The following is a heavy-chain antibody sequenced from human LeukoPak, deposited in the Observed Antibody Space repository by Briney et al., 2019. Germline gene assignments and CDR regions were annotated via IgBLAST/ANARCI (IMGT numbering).Heavy chain of an antibody. CDR1: GFPFIEYS. Sequence: GGSLRLSCTASGFPFIEYSMNWVRQAPGKGLEWISYIGIDSGNTTYADSVRGRFTISTDKAKNPLYLQMNSLRVEDTAVYYCARDHNYAFDNWGQGTLVSVAS. D-gene: IGHD1-1*01. V-gene: IGHV3-48*01. J-gene: IGHJ4*02. CDR2: IGIDSGNT. CDR3: ARDHNYAFDN.